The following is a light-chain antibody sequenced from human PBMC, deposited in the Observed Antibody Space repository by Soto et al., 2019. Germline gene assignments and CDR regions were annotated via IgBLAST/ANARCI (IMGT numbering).Light chain of an antibody. CDR1: QSVSSN. Sequence: EIVMTQSPATLSVSPGERATLSCRASQSVSSNLAWYQQKPGQAPRLLIYGASTRATGIPARFSGSGSGTEFTLTISSLQSVDFAVYYCQQYNNWTRTFGQGTSVDIK. CDR2: GAS. CDR3: QQYNNWTRT. J-gene: IGKJ1*01. V-gene: IGKV3-15*01.